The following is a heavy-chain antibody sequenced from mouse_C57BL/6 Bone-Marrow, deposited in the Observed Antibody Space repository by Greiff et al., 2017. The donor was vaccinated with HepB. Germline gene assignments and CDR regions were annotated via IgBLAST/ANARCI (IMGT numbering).Heavy chain of an antibody. CDR3: ASVPYYGSSFYWYFDV. D-gene: IGHD1-1*01. Sequence: QVQLQQSGAELVKPGASVKISCKASGYTFTDYYINWVKQRPGQGLEWIGKIGPGSGSTYYNEKFKGKATLTAAKSSSTAYMQLSSLTSEDSAVYFCASVPYYGSSFYWYFDVWGTGTTVTVSS. J-gene: IGHJ1*03. CDR1: GYTFTDYY. CDR2: IGPGSGST. V-gene: IGHV1-77*01.